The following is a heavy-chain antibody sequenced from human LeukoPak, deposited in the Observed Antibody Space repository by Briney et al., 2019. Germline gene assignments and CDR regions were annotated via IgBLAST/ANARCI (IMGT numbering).Heavy chain of an antibody. CDR3: ARILSSSWYEYFHH. Sequence: GASVKVSCKASGGTFSNYAISRVRQAPGQGLEWMGAIIPIFGTANYAQKFQGRVTITADESTSTAYMELSSLRSEDTAVYYCARILSSSWYEYFHHWGQGTLVTVSS. CDR1: GGTFSNYA. CDR2: IIPIFGTA. V-gene: IGHV1-69*13. D-gene: IGHD6-19*01. J-gene: IGHJ1*01.